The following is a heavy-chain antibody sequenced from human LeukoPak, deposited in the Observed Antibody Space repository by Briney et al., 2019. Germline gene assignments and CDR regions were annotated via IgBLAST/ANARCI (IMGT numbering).Heavy chain of an antibody. V-gene: IGHV4-59*08. CDR3: ARRSNDNWFDP. Sequence: SETLSLTSTVSGGSISSYYWSWIRQPPGKGLEWIGYIYYSGSTNYNPSLKSRVTISVDTSKNQFSLKLSAVTAADTAVYYCARRSNDNWFDPWGQGTLVTVSS. J-gene: IGHJ5*02. CDR1: GGSISSYY. CDR2: IYYSGST.